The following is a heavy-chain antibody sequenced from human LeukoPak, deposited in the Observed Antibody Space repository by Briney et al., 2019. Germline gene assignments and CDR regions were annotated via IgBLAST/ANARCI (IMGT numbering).Heavy chain of an antibody. CDR3: ASSCSGGSCYSWYNWFDP. CDR1: AFDFSGDW. CDR2: IKGDGSER. D-gene: IGHD2-15*01. Sequence: GGCVRLSCEGSAFDFSGDWIDWVRHTPGKGLEWVAIIKGDGSERQYVDSVKGRFTISRDNSKNTLYLQMNSLRAEDTAVYYCASSCSGGSCYSWYNWFDPWGQGTLVTVSS. V-gene: IGHV3-7*03. J-gene: IGHJ5*02.